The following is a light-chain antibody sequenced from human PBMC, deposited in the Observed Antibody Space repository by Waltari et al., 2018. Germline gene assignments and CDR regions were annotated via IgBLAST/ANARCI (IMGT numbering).Light chain of an antibody. Sequence: DIVLTQSPATLSLSPGERATLWCRASQRASSSYFAWYQQKPGQAPRLLIYDASNRATGIPARFSGSVSGTDFTLAISSLEPEDFAVYYCQQRSNWPPRYTFGQGTKLEIK. CDR2: DAS. CDR1: QRASSSY. CDR3: QQRSNWPPRYT. J-gene: IGKJ2*01. V-gene: IGKV3-11*01.